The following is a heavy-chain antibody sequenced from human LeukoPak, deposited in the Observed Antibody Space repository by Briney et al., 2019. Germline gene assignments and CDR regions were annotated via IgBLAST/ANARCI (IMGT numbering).Heavy chain of an antibody. CDR2: INHSGST. CDR1: GGSFSGYY. CDR3: ARQEQQLVLNGY. D-gene: IGHD6-13*01. Sequence: SETLSLTCAVYGGSFSGYYWSWIRQPPGKGLEWIGEINHSGSTNYNPSLKSRVTISVDTSKNQFSLKLSSVTAADTAVYYCARQEQQLVLNGYWGQGTLVTVSS. V-gene: IGHV4-34*01. J-gene: IGHJ4*02.